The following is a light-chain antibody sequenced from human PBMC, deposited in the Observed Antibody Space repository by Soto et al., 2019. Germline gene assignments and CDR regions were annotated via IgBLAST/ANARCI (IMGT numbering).Light chain of an antibody. Sequence: GDRVTITCRASQSIRNWLAWYQQKPGRAPKLLIYKASTLESGVPSRFSGSASGTQFTLTISSLQPDDFATYYCQQYYSPLWTFGQGTKVEI. CDR1: QSIRNW. V-gene: IGKV1-5*03. CDR3: QQYYSPLWT. CDR2: KAS. J-gene: IGKJ1*01.